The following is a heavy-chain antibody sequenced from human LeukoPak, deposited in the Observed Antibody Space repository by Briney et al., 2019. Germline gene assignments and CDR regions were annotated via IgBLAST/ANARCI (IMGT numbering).Heavy chain of an antibody. CDR2: IKSDGST. V-gene: IGHV3-74*01. J-gene: IGHJ1*01. D-gene: IGHD3-22*01. CDR1: GFTFSSYW. Sequence: GGSLRLSCAASGFTFSSYWMHWVRQAPGKWLVWVSRIKSDGSTNYAGSVKGRFTISRDNAKNTLSLQMNSLRAEDTGVYYCARAPSEIGGYYPEYFRHWGQGTLVTVSS. CDR3: ARAPSEIGGYYPEYFRH.